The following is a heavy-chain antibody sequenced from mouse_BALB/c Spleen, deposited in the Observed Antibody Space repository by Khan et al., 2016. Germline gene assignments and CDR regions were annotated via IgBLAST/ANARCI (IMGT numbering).Heavy chain of an antibody. D-gene: IGHD1-1*01. CDR2: ISYSGST. CDR3: ARGGLTTVVFDY. V-gene: IGHV3-2*02. CDR1: GYSITSDYA. J-gene: IGHJ2*01. Sequence: EVQLQESGPGLVKPSQSLSLTCTVTGYSITSDYAWNWIRQFPGNKLEWMGYISYSGSTSYNPSLKSRISITRDTSKNQFFLQLNSVTTEDTATXYCARGGLTTVVFDYWGQGTTLTVSS.